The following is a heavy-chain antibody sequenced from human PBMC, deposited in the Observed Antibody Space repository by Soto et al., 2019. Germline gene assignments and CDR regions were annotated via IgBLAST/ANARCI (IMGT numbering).Heavy chain of an antibody. CDR2: IDPSGGGT. Sequence: ASVKVSCKASGYTFTSYYMHWVRQAPGQGLEWMGIIDPSGGGTGYAQKFQGRLTMTRDTSTTTVYMELSSLRSEDTAVYYCARDRVDCSGGNCWRSVEDTWGQG. CDR1: GYTFTSYY. J-gene: IGHJ5*02. D-gene: IGHD2-15*01. CDR3: ARDRVDCSGGNCWRSVEDT. V-gene: IGHV1-46*01.